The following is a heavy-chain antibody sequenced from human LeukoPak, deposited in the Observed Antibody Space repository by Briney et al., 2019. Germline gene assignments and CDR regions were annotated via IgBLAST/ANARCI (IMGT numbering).Heavy chain of an antibody. V-gene: IGHV4-31*03. CDR3: SIDRGSYSLLS. Sequence: PSQTLSLTCTVSGSSISSGGYSGDYWSWIRQHPGKGLEWIGYIYYSWSTYYNPSLKSRVTISLDTSNNKFSLNLNSVTAADTAVYYCSIDRGSYSLLSWGQGNLVTLSP. CDR2: IYYSWST. D-gene: IGHD1-26*01. CDR1: GSSISSGGYSGDY. J-gene: IGHJ4*02.